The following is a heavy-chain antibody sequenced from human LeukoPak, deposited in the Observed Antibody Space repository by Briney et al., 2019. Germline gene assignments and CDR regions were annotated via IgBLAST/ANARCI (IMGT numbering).Heavy chain of an antibody. D-gene: IGHD5-12*01. CDR3: ARARGVEMATIPNFYWYFDL. CDR1: GGSISSGGYS. Sequence: SETLSLTCAVSGGSISSGGYSWSWIRQPPGKGLEWIGYIYHSGSTYYNPSLKSRVTISVGRSKNQFSLKLSSVTAADTAVYYCARARGVEMATIPNFYWYFDLWGRGTLVTVSS. CDR2: IYHSGST. J-gene: IGHJ2*01. V-gene: IGHV4-30-2*01.